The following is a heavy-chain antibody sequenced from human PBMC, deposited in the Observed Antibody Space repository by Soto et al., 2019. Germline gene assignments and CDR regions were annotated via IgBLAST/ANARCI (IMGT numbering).Heavy chain of an antibody. J-gene: IGHJ4*02. D-gene: IGHD6-19*01. CDR2: VNTDGSRT. Sequence: PGGSLRLSCGASGFTFSSYWMHWVRQAPGKGLVWVSRVNTDGSRTSYADSVKGRFTISRDNAKNTLYLQMNSLRAEDTAVYYCARVLNGQWYFDYWGQGTQVTVSS. CDR3: ARVLNGQWYFDY. V-gene: IGHV3-74*01. CDR1: GFTFSSYW.